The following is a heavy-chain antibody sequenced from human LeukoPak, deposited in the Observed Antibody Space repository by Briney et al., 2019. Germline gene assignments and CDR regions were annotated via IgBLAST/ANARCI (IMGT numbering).Heavy chain of an antibody. Sequence: PGGSLRLSCAASGFTFSSYAMSWVRQAPGKGLEWVSAISGSGGSTYYADSVKGRFTISRDNSKNTLYLQMNSLRAEDTAVYYCAKSPGASGSYSYYFDYWGQGTLVTVSS. J-gene: IGHJ4*02. CDR3: AKSPGASGSYSYYFDY. CDR1: GFTFSSYA. CDR2: ISGSGGST. D-gene: IGHD1-26*01. V-gene: IGHV3-23*01.